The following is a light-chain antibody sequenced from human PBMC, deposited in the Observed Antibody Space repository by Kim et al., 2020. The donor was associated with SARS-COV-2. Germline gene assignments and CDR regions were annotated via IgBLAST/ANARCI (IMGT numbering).Light chain of an antibody. CDR1: SSDVGGYNY. CDR2: DVT. J-gene: IGLJ3*02. V-gene: IGLV2-11*01. Sequence: QPALTQPRSVSGSPGQSVTISCTGTSSDVGGYNYVSWYQHHPGKAPKLIIYDVTKRPSGVPDRFSASKSGSTASLTISGLQAEDEADYYCCSYTVSYTLVFGGGTQLTVL. CDR3: CSYTVSYTLV.